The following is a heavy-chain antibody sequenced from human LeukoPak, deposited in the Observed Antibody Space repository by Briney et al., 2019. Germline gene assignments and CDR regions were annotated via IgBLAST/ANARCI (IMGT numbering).Heavy chain of an antibody. CDR3: ARVSGYSGTIRGYFDY. CDR2: ITGSGATT. Sequence: GGSLRLSCAASGFTFSSYAMSWVRQAPGKGLEWVSVITGSGATTYYADSVKGRFTISRDNSKNSLYLQMNSLRAEDTAVYYCARVSGYSGTIRGYFDYWGQGTLVTVSS. CDR1: GFTFSSYA. D-gene: IGHD5-12*01. V-gene: IGHV3-23*01. J-gene: IGHJ4*02.